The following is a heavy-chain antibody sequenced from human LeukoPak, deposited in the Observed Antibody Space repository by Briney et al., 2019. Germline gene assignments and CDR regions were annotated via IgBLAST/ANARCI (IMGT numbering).Heavy chain of an antibody. CDR1: GGTFSSYA. Sequence: ASVKVSCKASGGTFSSYAISWVRQAPGQGLEWMGIINPSGGSTSYAQKFQGRVTMTRDTSTSTVYMELSSLRSEDTAVYYCARDRGVAVAGYYGMDVWGQGTTVTVSS. CDR3: ARDRGVAVAGYYGMDV. CDR2: INPSGGST. J-gene: IGHJ6*02. D-gene: IGHD6-19*01. V-gene: IGHV1-46*01.